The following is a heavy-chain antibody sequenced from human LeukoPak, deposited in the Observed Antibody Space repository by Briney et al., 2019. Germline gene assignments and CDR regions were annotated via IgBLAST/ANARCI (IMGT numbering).Heavy chain of an antibody. V-gene: IGHV3-23*01. J-gene: IGHJ5*02. D-gene: IGHD4-11*01. Sequence: GGPLRLSCVASGFNYSDYAMNWLRQAPGKGLEWVSAISGSGGTTHYADSVKGRFPISRDNSKNTLSLQMSHLRHEDTARYYCAKDRYSNYGNWFDPWGQGTQVTVFS. CDR3: AKDRYSNYGNWFDP. CDR1: GFNYSDYA. CDR2: ISGSGGTT.